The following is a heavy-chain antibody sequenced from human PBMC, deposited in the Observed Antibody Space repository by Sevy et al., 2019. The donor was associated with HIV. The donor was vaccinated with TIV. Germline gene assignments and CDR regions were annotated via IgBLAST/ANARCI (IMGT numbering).Heavy chain of an antibody. CDR2: ISHSGST. Sequence: SETLSLTCAVSGYSISSGYYWGWIRQPLGRGLEWIGSISHSGSTYYNPSLKGRFTISVDTSKNQFSLKLSSVTAADTAVYYCARSVSGFDYWGQGTLVTVSS. D-gene: IGHD3-16*01. V-gene: IGHV4-38-2*01. CDR3: ARSVSGFDY. CDR1: GYSISSGYY. J-gene: IGHJ4*02.